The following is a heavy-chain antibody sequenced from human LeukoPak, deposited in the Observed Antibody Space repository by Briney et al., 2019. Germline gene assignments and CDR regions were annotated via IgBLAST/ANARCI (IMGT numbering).Heavy chain of an antibody. D-gene: IGHD2-21*02. CDR1: GGSISSSSYY. CDR3: ARLGEIRLVVTAVSSWYFDL. V-gene: IGHV4-39*07. Sequence: SETLSLTCTVSGGSISSSSYYWGWIRQPPGKGLEWIGSIYYSGSPYYNPSLKRRVTISVDTSKNQFSLKLSSVTAADTAVYYCARLGEIRLVVTAVSSWYFDLWGRGTLVTVSS. J-gene: IGHJ2*01. CDR2: IYYSGSP.